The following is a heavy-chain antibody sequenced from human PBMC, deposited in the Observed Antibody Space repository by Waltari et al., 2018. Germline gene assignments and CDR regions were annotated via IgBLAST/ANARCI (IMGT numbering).Heavy chain of an antibody. V-gene: IGHV3-48*03. CDR2: VSVSGKTM. D-gene: IGHD1-26*01. J-gene: IGHJ1*01. Sequence: EGQLVESGGGLVQPGGSLRLSCAASGFIFSNYEMNGVRQTPGKGLYWVSYVSVSGKTMYNVDSVKGRFTISRDNAKNSLHLQMNSLRAEDTAVYYCARAYSGSYYRYFEYWGQGALVTVSS. CDR1: GFIFSNYE. CDR3: ARAYSGSYYRYFEY.